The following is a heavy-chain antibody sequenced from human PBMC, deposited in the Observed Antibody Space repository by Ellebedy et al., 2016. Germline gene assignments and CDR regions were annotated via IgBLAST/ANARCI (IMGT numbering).Heavy chain of an antibody. CDR3: ASLVPAAFNP. Sequence: GGSLRLXXAASGFTFSSYAMSWVRQAPGKGLEWVAVIWYDGSNKYYADSVKGRFTISRDNSKNTLYLQMNSLRAEDTAVYYCASLVPAAFNPWGQGTLVTVSS. D-gene: IGHD2-2*01. J-gene: IGHJ5*02. CDR2: IWYDGSNK. CDR1: GFTFSSYA. V-gene: IGHV3-33*08.